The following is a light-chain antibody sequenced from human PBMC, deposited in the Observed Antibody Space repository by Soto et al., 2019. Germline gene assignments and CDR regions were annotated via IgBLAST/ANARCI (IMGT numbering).Light chain of an antibody. CDR3: QQYAGSPRT. V-gene: IGKV3-20*01. CDR1: QNLGTLY. J-gene: IGKJ1*01. CDR2: SAS. Sequence: EIVLTQSPGTLSLSPGERGTLSCRASQNLGTLYLAWFQQKSGQAPRLLIYSASRRATGIPDRFTGSGSGTDFTLTINGVEPEDFAVYFCQQYAGSPRTFGQGTKVDIK.